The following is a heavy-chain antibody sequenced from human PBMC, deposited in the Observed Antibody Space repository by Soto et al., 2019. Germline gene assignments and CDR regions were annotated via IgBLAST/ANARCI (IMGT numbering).Heavy chain of an antibody. D-gene: IGHD6-19*01. CDR3: AKDLWPERGSGSPLDY. CDR2: ITYDGSDK. CDR1: GFSFSSYA. J-gene: IGHJ4*02. Sequence: QVQLVESGGGVVQPGGSLRVSCAASGFSFSSYAMHWVRQAPGKGLERVAGITYDGSDKYYADSVKGRFTVSRDTSKNTLFLQMNSLRVEDSAVYHCAKDLWPERGSGSPLDYWGQGTQVTVSS. V-gene: IGHV3-30*18.